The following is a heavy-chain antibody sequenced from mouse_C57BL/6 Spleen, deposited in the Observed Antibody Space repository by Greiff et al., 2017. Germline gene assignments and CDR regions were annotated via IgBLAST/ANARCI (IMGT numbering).Heavy chain of an antibody. Sequence: QVQLKQPGAELVMPGASVKLSCKASGYTFTSYWMHWVKQRPGQGLEWIGEIDPSDSYTNYNQKFKGKSTLTVDKSSSTAYMQLSSLTSEDSAVYYCARFGYSAWFAYWGQGTLVTVSA. CDR1: GYTFTSYW. CDR3: ARFGYSAWFAY. D-gene: IGHD2-3*01. J-gene: IGHJ3*01. CDR2: IDPSDSYT. V-gene: IGHV1-69*01.